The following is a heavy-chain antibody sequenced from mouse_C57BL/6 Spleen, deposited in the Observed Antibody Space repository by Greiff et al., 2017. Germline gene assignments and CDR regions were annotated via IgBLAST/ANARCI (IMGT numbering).Heavy chain of an antibody. V-gene: IGHV1-75*01. J-gene: IGHJ4*01. CDR1: GYTFTDYY. CDR3: ARWDYGNSYYDAMDY. CDR2: IFPGSGST. Sequence: QVQLQQSGPELVKPGASVKISCKASGYTFTDYYINWVKQRPGQGLEWIGWIFPGSGSTYYNEKFKGKATLTVDKSSSTAYMLLSSLTSEDSAVYFCARWDYGNSYYDAMDYWGQGTSVTVSS. D-gene: IGHD2-1*01.